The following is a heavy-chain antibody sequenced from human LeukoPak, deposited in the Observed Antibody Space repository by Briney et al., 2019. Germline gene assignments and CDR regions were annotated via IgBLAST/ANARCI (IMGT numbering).Heavy chain of an antibody. V-gene: IGHV4-59*08. CDR2: IYSSGST. CDR3: ARHARIHLWSLYFDY. CDR1: GGSISSYY. Sequence: SETLSLTCIVSGGSISSYYWSWILQPPGKGLEWIGYIYSSGSTDYNPSLKSRVTISLDTSNHQFSLKLTSVTAADSAVYYCARHARIHLWSLYFDYWGQGSLVTVSS. J-gene: IGHJ4*02. D-gene: IGHD5-18*01.